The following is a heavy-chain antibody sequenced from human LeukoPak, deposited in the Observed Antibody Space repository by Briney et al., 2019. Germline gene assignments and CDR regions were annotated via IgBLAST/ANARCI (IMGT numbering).Heavy chain of an antibody. J-gene: IGHJ4*02. Sequence: SETLSLTCTVSGGSISTYYWSWIRQPAGKGLEWIGRIYTNENTNYNPSLRSRVTMSVDTSKNQFSLKLSSVTAADTAVYYCARAAAAAGGQYFDYWGQGTLVAVSS. CDR2: IYTNENT. CDR1: GGSISTYY. D-gene: IGHD6-13*01. CDR3: ARAAAAAGGQYFDY. V-gene: IGHV4-4*07.